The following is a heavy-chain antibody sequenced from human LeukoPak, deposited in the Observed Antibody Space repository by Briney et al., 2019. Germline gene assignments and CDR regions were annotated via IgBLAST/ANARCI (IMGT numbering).Heavy chain of an antibody. CDR1: GGSISSYY. D-gene: IGHD2-2*01. V-gene: IGHV4-59*01. Sequence: SETLSLTCTVSGGSISSYYRSWIRQPPGKGLEWIGYIYYSGSTNYNPSLKSRVTIPVDTSKNQFSLKLSSVTAADTAVYYCARGWGRGSSTSLDAFDIWGQGTMVTVSS. CDR3: ARGWGRGSSTSLDAFDI. CDR2: IYYSGST. J-gene: IGHJ3*02.